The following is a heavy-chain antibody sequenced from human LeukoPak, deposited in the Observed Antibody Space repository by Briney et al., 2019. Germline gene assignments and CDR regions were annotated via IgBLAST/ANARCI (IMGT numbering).Heavy chain of an antibody. CDR1: GYTFTCYY. Sequence: GASVTVSCKASGYTFTCYYMHWVRQAPGQGLEWMGWINPNSGGTNYAQKFQGRVTMTRDTSISTAYMELSRLRSDDTAVYYCARDSSSGWYAPDYWGQGTLVTVSS. D-gene: IGHD6-19*01. CDR2: INPNSGGT. V-gene: IGHV1-2*02. CDR3: ARDSSSGWYAPDY. J-gene: IGHJ4*02.